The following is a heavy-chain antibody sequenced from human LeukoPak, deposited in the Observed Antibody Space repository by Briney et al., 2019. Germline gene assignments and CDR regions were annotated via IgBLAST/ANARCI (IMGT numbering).Heavy chain of an antibody. CDR1: GGSFSGYY. CDR3: ATGGRGPAAPGRYYYYYMDV. CDR2: INHSGST. V-gene: IGHV4-34*01. Sequence: SETLSLTCAVYGGSFSGYYWSWIRQPPGKGLEWIGEINHSGSTNYNPSLKSRVTISVDTSKNQFSLKLSSVTAADTAVYYCATGGRGPAAPGRYYYYYMDVWGKGTTVTVSS. D-gene: IGHD2-2*01. J-gene: IGHJ6*03.